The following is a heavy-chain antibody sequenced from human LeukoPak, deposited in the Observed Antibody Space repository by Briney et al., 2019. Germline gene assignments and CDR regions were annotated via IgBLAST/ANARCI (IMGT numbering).Heavy chain of an antibody. J-gene: IGHJ4*02. CDR2: ISGSGGST. Sequence: GGSLRLSCAASGFTFSSYAMSWVRQAPGKGLEWVSAISGSGGSTYYADSVKGRFTISRDNSKNTLYLQMNSLRAEDTAVYYCAKHMDHTYDGSGYDYWGQGTLVTVSS. CDR3: AKHMDHTYDGSGYDY. V-gene: IGHV3-23*01. CDR1: GFTFSSYA. D-gene: IGHD3-22*01.